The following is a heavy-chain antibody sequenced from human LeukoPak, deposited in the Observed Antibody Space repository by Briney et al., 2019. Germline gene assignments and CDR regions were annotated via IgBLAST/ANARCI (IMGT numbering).Heavy chain of an antibody. CDR2: ISERGGST. CDR3: AKRGIVIRAVIIIGFHKEAYYFDY. V-gene: IGHV3-23*01. CDR1: GLTLSNYG. J-gene: IGHJ4*02. Sequence: GGSLRLSCVVSGLTLSNYGMSWVRQAPGKGLEWVSGISERGGSTNYADSVKGRFIISRDTSKNTVYLQMNSLRVGDTAVYFCAKRGIVIRAVIIIGFHKEAYYFDYWGQGILVTVSS. D-gene: IGHD3-10*01.